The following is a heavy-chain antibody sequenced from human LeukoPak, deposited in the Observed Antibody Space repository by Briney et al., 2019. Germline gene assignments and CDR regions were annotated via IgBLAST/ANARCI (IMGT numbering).Heavy chain of an antibody. CDR1: GGSISSYY. CDR2: IYTSGST. V-gene: IGHV4-4*07. D-gene: IGHD3-10*01. Sequence: PSEPLSLTRTVSGGSISSYYWSWIRQPAGKGLEWIGRIYTSGSTNYNPSLKSRVTMYVAKSKNQFPLNLSSVTAADTAVYYCARDGADYYGSGSYSPSWGQGTLVTVSS. CDR3: ARDGADYYGSGSYSPS. J-gene: IGHJ5*02.